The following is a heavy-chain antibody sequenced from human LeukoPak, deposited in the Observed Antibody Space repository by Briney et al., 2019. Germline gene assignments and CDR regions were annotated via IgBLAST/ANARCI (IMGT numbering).Heavy chain of an antibody. CDR3: AGSIAVAVDFDY. CDR1: GGTFSSYA. V-gene: IGHV1-69*06. D-gene: IGHD6-19*01. CDR2: IIPIFGTA. Sequence: GASVKVSCRASGGTFSSYAISWVRQAPGQGLEWMGGIIPIFGTANYAQKFRGRVTITADKSTSTAYMELSSLRSEDTAVYYCAGSIAVAVDFDYWGQGTLVTVSS. J-gene: IGHJ4*02.